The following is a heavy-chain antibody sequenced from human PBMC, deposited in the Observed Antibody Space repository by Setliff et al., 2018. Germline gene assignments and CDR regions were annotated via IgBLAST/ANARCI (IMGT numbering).Heavy chain of an antibody. J-gene: IGHJ6*03. Sequence: SVKVSCKASGYTFTTHGISWVRQAPGQGLEWMGGTIPSFGSTNYAQKFQDRVTIITDESTSTAYMELSSLRTEDTAVYYCAREGVDTRSSTDYRYYMDVWGKGTTVTVSS. CDR2: TIPSFGST. D-gene: IGHD5-18*01. CDR3: AREGVDTRSSTDYRYYMDV. V-gene: IGHV1-69*05. CDR1: GYTFTTHG.